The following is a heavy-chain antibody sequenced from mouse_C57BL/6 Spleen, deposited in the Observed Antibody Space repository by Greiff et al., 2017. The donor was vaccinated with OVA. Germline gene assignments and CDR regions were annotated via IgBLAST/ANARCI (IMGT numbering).Heavy chain of an antibody. Sequence: VQLQQSGAELVRPGTSVKVSCKASGYAFTNYLIEWVKQRPGQGLEWIGVINPGSGGTNYNEQFKGKATLTADKSSSTAYMQLSSLTSEDSAVYFCAKTGTGFAYWGQGTLVTVSA. CDR3: AKTGTGFAY. D-gene: IGHD4-1*01. J-gene: IGHJ3*01. V-gene: IGHV1-54*01. CDR1: GYAFTNYL. CDR2: INPGSGGT.